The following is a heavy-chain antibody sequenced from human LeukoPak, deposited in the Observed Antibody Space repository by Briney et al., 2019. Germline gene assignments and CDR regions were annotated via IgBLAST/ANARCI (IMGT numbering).Heavy chain of an antibody. Sequence: SETPSLTCTVSGGSISGYYWSWMGPPPGKGLEWFGYIYYSGSTNYNPSLNSRVTISVDTSNNQFSLKLSSVTAADTAVYYCARSSYGDPYDYWGQGTLVTVSS. D-gene: IGHD4-17*01. V-gene: IGHV4-59*01. CDR3: ARSSYGDPYDY. CDR2: IYYSGST. J-gene: IGHJ4*02. CDR1: GGSISGYY.